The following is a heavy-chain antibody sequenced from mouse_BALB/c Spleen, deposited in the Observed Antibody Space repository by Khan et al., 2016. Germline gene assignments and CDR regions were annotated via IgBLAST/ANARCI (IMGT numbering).Heavy chain of an antibody. J-gene: IGHJ1*01. CDR2: ISSDGGNT. CDR1: GFTFSSYT. CDR3: ARSRPHWYCDV. V-gene: IGHV5-9*03. Sequence: EVELVESGGGLVKPGGSLKLSCAASGFTFSSYTMSWVRQTPEKRLEWVATISSDGGNTYFPDSVKGRFTISRDNAKNNLYLQMSSLRSEDTALYYCARSRPHWYCDVWGAGTTVTVSS.